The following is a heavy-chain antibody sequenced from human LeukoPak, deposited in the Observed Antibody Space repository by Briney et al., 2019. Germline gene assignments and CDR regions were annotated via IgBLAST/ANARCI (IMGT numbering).Heavy chain of an antibody. V-gene: IGHV4-39*02. CDR1: GGSISSSSYY. D-gene: IGHD1-14*01. Sequence: SETLSLTCTVFGGSISSSSYYWGWIRQPPGKGLEWIGNIYHNGNTYYKPSLKSRLNKSVDTSKNQFSLKLSSVTAADTAVYYCAREANINPNNAFDIWGQGTMVTVSS. J-gene: IGHJ3*02. CDR2: IYHNGNT. CDR3: AREANINPNNAFDI.